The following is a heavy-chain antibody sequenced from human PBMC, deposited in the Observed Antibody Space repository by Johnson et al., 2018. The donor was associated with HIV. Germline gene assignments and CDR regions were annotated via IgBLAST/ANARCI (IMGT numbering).Heavy chain of an antibody. CDR1: GFAFSGYA. J-gene: IGHJ3*02. D-gene: IGHD1-1*01. V-gene: IGHV3-30*04. CDR2: ISYDGTKK. Sequence: QVQLVESGGGVVQPGRSLRLSCAASGFAFSGYALHCVRQAPGKGLEWVALISYDGTKKYSADSVKGRFIISRDNAKNSLYLQINSLRGEDTALYYCARVQPVGGSYHDAFDIWGQGTMVTVSS. CDR3: ARVQPVGGSYHDAFDI.